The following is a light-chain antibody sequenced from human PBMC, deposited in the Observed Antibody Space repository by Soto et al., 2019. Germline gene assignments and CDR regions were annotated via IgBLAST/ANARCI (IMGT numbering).Light chain of an antibody. J-gene: IGLJ2*01. V-gene: IGLV1-44*01. Sequence: QSVLTQPPSASGTPGQTVTISCSGSRSNVGRNAVSWYQQVPGMAPKLLVFATNKRPSGVPDRFSGSASGASASLAISGLQSEDEADYYCAAWDDTLNGPLFGGGTKLTVI. CDR1: RSNVGRNA. CDR2: ATN. CDR3: AAWDDTLNGPL.